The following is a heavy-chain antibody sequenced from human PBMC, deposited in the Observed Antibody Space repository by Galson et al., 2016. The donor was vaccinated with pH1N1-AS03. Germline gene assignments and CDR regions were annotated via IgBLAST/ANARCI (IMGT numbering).Heavy chain of an antibody. CDR1: GFTFATSG. V-gene: IGHV1-3*01. CDR2: INAGNGNT. D-gene: IGHD5-12*01. Sequence: SVKVSCKASGFTFATSGIHWVRQAPGQRLEWMGWINAGNGNTKYSQKFQGRVTITRDTSASTAYMELSSLRSEDTAVYYCARDRGSGYDLFDYYYGMDVWGQGTTVTVSS. CDR3: ARDRGSGYDLFDYYYGMDV. J-gene: IGHJ6*02.